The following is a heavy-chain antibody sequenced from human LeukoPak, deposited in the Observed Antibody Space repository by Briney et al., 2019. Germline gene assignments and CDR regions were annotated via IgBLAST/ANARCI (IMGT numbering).Heavy chain of an antibody. V-gene: IGHV3-21*01. D-gene: IGHD2-21*02. Sequence: GGSLRLSCAASGFTFSSYSMNWVRQAPGKGLEWVSSIRSSSSHISYADSVKGQFTISRDNAKNSLFLHISSLRVEASALIYFARAPREVVTDIQCDYWGQGTMVTVSS. CDR1: GFTFSSYS. CDR3: ARAPREVVTDIQCDY. J-gene: IGHJ4*02. CDR2: IRSSSSHI.